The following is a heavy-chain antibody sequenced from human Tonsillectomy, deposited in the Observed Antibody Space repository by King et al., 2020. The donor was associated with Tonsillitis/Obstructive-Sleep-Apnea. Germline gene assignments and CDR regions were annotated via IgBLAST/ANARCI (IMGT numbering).Heavy chain of an antibody. CDR1: GFTFDGFA. V-gene: IGHV3-43*02. D-gene: IGHD4-17*01. J-gene: IGHJ4*02. CDR2: ISGDGGTT. Sequence: VQLVESGGSVVQPGGSLRLSCAASGFTFDGFAMHWVRQAPGKGLEWVSLISGDGGTTYYPDSVKGRFTISRDNSKNSLYLQMNSLRTEDTAFYYCAKSGRAFVTTGNPFDYWGQGTLVIVSS. CDR3: AKSGRAFVTTGNPFDY.